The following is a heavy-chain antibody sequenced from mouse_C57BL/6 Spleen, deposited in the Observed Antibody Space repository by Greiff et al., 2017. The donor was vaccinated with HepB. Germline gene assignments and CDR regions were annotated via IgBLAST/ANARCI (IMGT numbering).Heavy chain of an antibody. CDR2: IDPSDSYT. J-gene: IGHJ3*01. CDR3: ARETAQATDAY. D-gene: IGHD3-2*02. Sequence: QVQLQQSGAELVRPGTSVKLSCKASGYTFTSYWMHWVKQRPGQGLEWIGVIDPSDSYTNYNQKFKGKATLTVDTSSSTAYMQLSSLTSEDSAVYYCARETAQATDAYWGQGTLVTVSA. V-gene: IGHV1-59*01. CDR1: GYTFTSYW.